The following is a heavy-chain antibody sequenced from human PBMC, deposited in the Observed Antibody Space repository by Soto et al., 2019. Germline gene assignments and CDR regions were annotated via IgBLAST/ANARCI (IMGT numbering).Heavy chain of an antibody. Sequence: SGPTLVNPTQTLTLTCTFSKFSLKTSGMRVSWIRQPPGKALEWLARIDWDDDKFYSTSLKTRLTISKDTSKNQVVLTMTNMDPVDTATYYCARSSGTYYYFDYWGQGTLVTDSS. CDR1: KFSLKTSGMR. V-gene: IGHV2-70*04. D-gene: IGHD1-26*01. CDR2: IDWDDDK. J-gene: IGHJ4*02. CDR3: ARSSGTYYYFDY.